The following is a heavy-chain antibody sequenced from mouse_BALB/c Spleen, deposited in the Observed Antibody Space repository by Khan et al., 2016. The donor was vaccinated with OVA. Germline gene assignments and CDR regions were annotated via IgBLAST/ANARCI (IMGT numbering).Heavy chain of an antibody. J-gene: IGHJ4*01. CDR3: AQQISSPYYAMDY. CDR1: GFSLTDHG. CDR2: IWGGGYT. Sequence: QVQLKESGPGLVAPSQSLSITCTVSGFSLTDHGVSWIRQPPGKGLEWLGVIWGGGYTYYNSVLKSTLSISKDNSKSQVFLKMNSLQTDDTAMYYCAQQISSPYYAMDYWGQGTSVTVSS. V-gene: IGHV2-6-5*01.